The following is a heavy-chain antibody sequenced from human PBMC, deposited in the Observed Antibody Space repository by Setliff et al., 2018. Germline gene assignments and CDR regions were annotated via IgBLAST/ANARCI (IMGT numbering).Heavy chain of an antibody. CDR1: GYTFTSYA. D-gene: IGHD2-2*01. CDR2: TDAGNGNT. Sequence: ASVTVSCKASGYTFTSYALHWVRHAPGQRLEWMGWTDAGNGNTKYSQKFQGRVTITRDTSASTAYLELSSLRSEDTAVYYCARDIVVVPAAIRLHRGTYYFDYWGQGTLVTVSS. V-gene: IGHV1-3*01. J-gene: IGHJ4*02. CDR3: ARDIVVVPAAIRLHRGTYYFDY.